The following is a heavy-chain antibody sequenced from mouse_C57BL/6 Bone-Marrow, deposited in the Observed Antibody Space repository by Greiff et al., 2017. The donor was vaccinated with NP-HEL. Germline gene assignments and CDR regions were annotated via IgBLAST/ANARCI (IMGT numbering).Heavy chain of an antibody. V-gene: IGHV5-17*01. CDR3: ARITGTGAY. Sequence: EVKVVESGGGLVKPGGSLKLSCAASGFTFSDYGMHWVRQAPEKGLEWVAYISSGSSTIYYADTVKGRFTFTRDNAKNTLFLQVASLGSEDTAMYYCARITGTGAYWGQGTLVTVSA. J-gene: IGHJ3*01. CDR1: GFTFSDYG. D-gene: IGHD4-1*01. CDR2: ISSGSSTI.